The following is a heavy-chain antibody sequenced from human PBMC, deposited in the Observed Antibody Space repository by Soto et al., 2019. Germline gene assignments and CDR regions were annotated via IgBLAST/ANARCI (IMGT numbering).Heavy chain of an antibody. CDR1: GGSVSSGSYY. J-gene: IGHJ3*02. D-gene: IGHD3-22*01. Sequence: QVQLQESGPGLVKPSETLSLTCTVSGGSVSSGSYYWSWIRQPPGKGLEWIGYIYYSGSTNYNPSLKSRVTISVDTSKHQFPLKLSSVTAADTAVYYCARGSSVYDSSGFSTFDIWGQGTMVTVSS. CDR2: IYYSGST. CDR3: ARGSSVYDSSGFSTFDI. V-gene: IGHV4-61*01.